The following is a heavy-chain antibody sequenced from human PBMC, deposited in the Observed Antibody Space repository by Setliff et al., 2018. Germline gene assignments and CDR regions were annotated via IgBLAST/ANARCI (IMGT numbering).Heavy chain of an antibody. Sequence: SETLSLTCAVSGGSISSSNWWSWVRQPPGKGLEWIGEIYHSGSTNYNPSLKSRVTISVDKSKNQFSLKLSSVTAADTAVYYCARDWGSGWSKEGAFDIWGQGTMVTVS. J-gene: IGHJ3*02. CDR3: ARDWGSGWSKEGAFDI. D-gene: IGHD6-19*01. CDR1: GGSISSSNW. CDR2: IYHSGST. V-gene: IGHV4-4*02.